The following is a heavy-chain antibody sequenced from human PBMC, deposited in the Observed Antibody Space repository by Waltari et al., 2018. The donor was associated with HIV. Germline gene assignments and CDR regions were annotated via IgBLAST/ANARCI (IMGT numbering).Heavy chain of an antibody. CDR1: GFLFRSYG. V-gene: IGHV3-23*01. CDR2: MSGSGSGT. J-gene: IGHJ6*02. Sequence: EVQLLESGGGLVQPGGSLRLSCTASGFLFRSYGINWVRQAPGKVLEWGATMSGSGSGTYYADSLKGRFIVSRDNSNNMLYLQMDGLRVEDTAVYYCARDHPGDYYTYHGLDFWGQGTTVTVSS. CDR3: ARDHPGDYYTYHGLDF. D-gene: IGHD7-27*01.